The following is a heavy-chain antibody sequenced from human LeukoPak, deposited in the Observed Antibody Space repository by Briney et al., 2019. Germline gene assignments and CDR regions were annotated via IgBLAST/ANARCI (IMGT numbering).Heavy chain of an antibody. CDR1: GGSISSGAFY. CDR2: IYYSGSP. D-gene: IGHD2-15*01. CDR3: ARDRLDCSGGTCFPGFFQD. Sequence: SQTLSLTCTVCGGSISSGAFYWSWIRQHPGKSLEWIGYIYYSGSPYYNPSLKSRVTISVDTSKNQLSLRLTSVTAADTAVYYCARDRLDCSGGTCFPGFFQDWGQGTLVTVSS. V-gene: IGHV4-31*03. J-gene: IGHJ1*01.